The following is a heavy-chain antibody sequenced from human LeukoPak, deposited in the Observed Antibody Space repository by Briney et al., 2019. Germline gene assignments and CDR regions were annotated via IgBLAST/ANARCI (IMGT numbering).Heavy chain of an antibody. D-gene: IGHD6-19*01. CDR2: IYSGGST. CDR1: GFTVSSNY. J-gene: IGHJ3*02. CDR3: ARVDRIAVAGGAFDI. V-gene: IGHV3-53*01. Sequence: SGGPLRLSCAASGFTVSSNYMSWVRQAPGKGLEWVSVIYSGGSTYCADSVKGRFTISRDNSKNTLYLQMNSLRAEDTAVYYCARVDRIAVAGGAFDIWGQGTMVTVSS.